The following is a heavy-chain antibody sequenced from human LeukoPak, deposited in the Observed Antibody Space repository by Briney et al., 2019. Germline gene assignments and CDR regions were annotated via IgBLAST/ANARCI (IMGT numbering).Heavy chain of an antibody. CDR2: ISYDGSNK. CDR1: GFTFSSYG. Sequence: PGGSLRLSCAASGFTFSSYGMHWVRQAPGKGLEWVAVISYDGSNKYYADSVKGRFTISRDNSKNTLYLQMNSLRAEDTAVYYCAKDQDGGLSPWGQGTLVTVSS. D-gene: IGHD4-23*01. V-gene: IGHV3-30*18. CDR3: AKDQDGGLSP. J-gene: IGHJ5*02.